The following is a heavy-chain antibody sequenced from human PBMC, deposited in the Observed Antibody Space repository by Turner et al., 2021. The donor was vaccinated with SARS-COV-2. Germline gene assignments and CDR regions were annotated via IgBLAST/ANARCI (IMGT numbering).Heavy chain of an antibody. J-gene: IGHJ3*02. CDR1: GFSLSTCGVG. CDR3: AHSFPCEDSSGYLECDAFDI. V-gene: IGHV2-5*02. Sequence: QITLKESGTTPVKPTQTLTLTCTFSGFSLSTCGVGVGWIRQHPGKALEGPALIYWDDDKRDNTSLKSTLTITKGTSKNQVVLTMTNMDPVDTATYYCAHSFPCEDSSGYLECDAFDIWGQGTMVTISS. D-gene: IGHD3-22*01. CDR2: IYWDDDK.